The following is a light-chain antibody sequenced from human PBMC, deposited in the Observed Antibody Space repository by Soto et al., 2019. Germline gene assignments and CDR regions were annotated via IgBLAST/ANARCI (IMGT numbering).Light chain of an antibody. J-gene: IGKJ4*01. V-gene: IGKV1-6*01. CDR1: QGIRND. CDR3: LQDYNYPLT. Sequence: AIQMTQSPSSLSASVGDIVTITCRASQGIRNDLGWYQQKPGKAPKLLIYATSSLQSGVPSRFSGSGSGTDFTLTISSLQPEDFATYYCLQDYNYPLTFGGGNKVEIK. CDR2: ATS.